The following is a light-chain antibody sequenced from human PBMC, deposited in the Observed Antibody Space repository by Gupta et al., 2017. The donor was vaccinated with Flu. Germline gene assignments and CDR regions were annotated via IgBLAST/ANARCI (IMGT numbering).Light chain of an antibody. CDR1: SDNSGKNN. CDR3: KAWDGSNNGLV. V-gene: IGLV1-44*01. Sequence: SVLPHPPSASAAPRQSITFSCSASSDNSGKNNVAWYQQHPGTAPKLIIYGDNQRPSGVPNRFSGSKSGNSASLAISRLLAEDEVDYYCKAWDGSNNGLVFGGGTKLTVL. J-gene: IGLJ3*02. CDR2: GDN.